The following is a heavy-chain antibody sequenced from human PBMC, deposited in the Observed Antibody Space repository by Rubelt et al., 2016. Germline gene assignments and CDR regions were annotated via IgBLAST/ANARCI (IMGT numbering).Heavy chain of an antibody. Sequence: EVQLVESGGGLVQPGGSLRLSCAASGFTFSSYAMSWVRQAPGKGLEWVSAISGSGGSTYYADSVKGRFTISRDNSKNTLYLQMNSLRAEDTAVYYCAKDLSSSSGYYPGYFDYWGQGTLVTVSS. D-gene: IGHD3-22*01. CDR2: ISGSGGST. CDR3: AKDLSSSSGYYPGYFDY. CDR1: GFTFSSYA. V-gene: IGHV3-23*04. J-gene: IGHJ4*02.